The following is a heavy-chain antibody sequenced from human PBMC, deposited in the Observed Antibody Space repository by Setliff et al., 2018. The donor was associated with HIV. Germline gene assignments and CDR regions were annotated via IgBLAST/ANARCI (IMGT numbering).Heavy chain of an antibody. V-gene: IGHV3-11*04. Sequence: GGSLRLSCAISGFPFSDYYMSWIRQAPGKGLEWVSYISTSGSTVYYADSVKGRFTISRDNAKNSLYLQMNSLRAEDTAVYYCARDAYDSSGYYYSLDYWGQGTVVTVSS. CDR1: GFPFSDYY. CDR3: ARDAYDSSGYYYSLDY. D-gene: IGHD3-22*01. J-gene: IGHJ4*02. CDR2: ISTSGSTV.